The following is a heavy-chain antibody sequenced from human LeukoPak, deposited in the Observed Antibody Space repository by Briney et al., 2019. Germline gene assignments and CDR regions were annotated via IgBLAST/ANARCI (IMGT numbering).Heavy chain of an antibody. V-gene: IGHV3-30-3*02. CDR2: ISYDGSNK. J-gene: IGHJ4*02. D-gene: IGHD6-19*01. CDR1: GFTFSSYA. Sequence: GRSLRLSCAASGFTFSSYAMHWVRQAPGKGLEWVAVISYDGSNKYYADSVKGRFTISRDNSKNTLYLQMNSLRAEDTAVYYCAKKRSGWYHTEPPFDYWGQGTLVTVSS. CDR3: AKKRSGWYHTEPPFDY.